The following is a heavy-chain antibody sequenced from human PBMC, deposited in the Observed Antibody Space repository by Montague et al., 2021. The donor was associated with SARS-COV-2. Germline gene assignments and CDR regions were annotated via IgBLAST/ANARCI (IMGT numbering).Heavy chain of an antibody. CDR1: GGSMRGYS. V-gene: IGHV4-59*01. CDR3: ARVHYYTGYVDS. J-gene: IGHJ4*02. CDR2: VYFSGST. D-gene: IGHD3-22*01. Sequence: SETLSLTCTVSGGSMRGYSWSWIRLPQGDGLERNGFVYFSGSTDYNPSLTSRVTLSLNTSKTQFSLNLRSVTAADTAFYYCARVHYYTGYVDSWGQGTLVSVSS.